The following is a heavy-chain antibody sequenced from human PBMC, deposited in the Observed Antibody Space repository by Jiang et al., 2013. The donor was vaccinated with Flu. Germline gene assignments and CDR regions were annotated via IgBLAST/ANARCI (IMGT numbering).Heavy chain of an antibody. CDR1: GFTFDDYA. J-gene: IGHJ4*02. V-gene: IGHV3-9*01. Sequence: GGLVQPGRSLRLSCAASGFTFDDYAMHWVRQAPGKGLEWVSGISWNSGSIGYADSVKGRFTISRDNAKNSLYLQMNSLRAEDTALYYCAKRAGRRIQLWYDYWGQGTLVTVSS. CDR3: AKRAGRRIQLWYDY. D-gene: IGHD5-18*01. CDR2: ISWNSGSI.